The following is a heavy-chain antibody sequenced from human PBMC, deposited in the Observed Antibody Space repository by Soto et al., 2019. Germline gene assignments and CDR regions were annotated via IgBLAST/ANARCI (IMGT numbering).Heavy chain of an antibody. D-gene: IGHD5-12*01. V-gene: IGHV4-34*01. CDR3: ARGQEGIVATH. J-gene: IGHJ4*02. Sequence: QVQLQQWGAGLLKPSETLSLTCTVNGGSLTGYYWSWIRQPPGKGLEWIGEVKDGGSTNYSPSLRGRVSISADTSKNHFSLRLTAVTAAATAVYFCARGQEGIVATHWDQGALVTVSS. CDR1: GGSLTGYY. CDR2: VKDGGST.